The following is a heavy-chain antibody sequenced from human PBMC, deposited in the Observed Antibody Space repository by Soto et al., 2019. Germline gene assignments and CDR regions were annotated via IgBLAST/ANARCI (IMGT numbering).Heavy chain of an antibody. CDR3: ARVPSSGYPLYYYYMDV. CDR2: IKQDASDN. CDR1: GFTFSWYW. V-gene: IGHV3-7*01. D-gene: IGHD5-12*01. Sequence: GGSLRLSCAASGFTFSWYWMTWVRQAPGKGLEWVASIKQDASDNYFVDSVKGRFTISRDNAKNSLSLQMNSLRAEDTAVYYCARVPSSGYPLYYYYMDVWGKGTTVTVSS. J-gene: IGHJ6*03.